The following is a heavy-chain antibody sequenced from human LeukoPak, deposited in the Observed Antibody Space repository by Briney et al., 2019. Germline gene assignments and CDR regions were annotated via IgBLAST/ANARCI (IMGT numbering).Heavy chain of an antibody. CDR2: IYSGGST. Sequence: GGSLRLSCAASGVTVSSNYMSWVRQAPGKGLEWGSVIYSGGSTYYADSVKGRFTISRDNSKNTLYLQMNSLRAEDTAVYYCARSQYGSGSYYKDYYGMDVWGQGTTVTVSS. CDR3: ARSQYGSGSYYKDYYGMDV. J-gene: IGHJ6*02. V-gene: IGHV3-66*02. D-gene: IGHD3-10*01. CDR1: GVTVSSNY.